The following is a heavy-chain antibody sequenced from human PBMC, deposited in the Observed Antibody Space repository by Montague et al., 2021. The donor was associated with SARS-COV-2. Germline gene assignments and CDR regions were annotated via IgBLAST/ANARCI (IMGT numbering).Heavy chain of an antibody. CDR1: GGSFSGYY. J-gene: IGHJ3*02. V-gene: IGHV4-34*01. CDR2: INHSGST. D-gene: IGHD4-17*01. Sequence: SETLSLTCAVYGGSFSGYYWSWIRQPPGKGLEWIGEINHSGSTNYNPSLKSRVTISVDTSKNQFSLKLTSVTAADTAIYYCARQYGDYSYNAFTIWGQGTMVIVSS. CDR3: ARQYGDYSYNAFTI.